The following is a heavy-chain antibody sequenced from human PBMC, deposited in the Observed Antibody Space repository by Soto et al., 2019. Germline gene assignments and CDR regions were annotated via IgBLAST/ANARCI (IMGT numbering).Heavy chain of an antibody. CDR1: VGTFSSYT. CDR3: ARVLVVADLDTFDI. J-gene: IGHJ3*02. V-gene: IGHV1-69*02. CDR2: IIPILGIA. D-gene: IGHD2-15*01. Sequence: SVTVCCKASVGTFSSYTSRWVRQAPGQGLEWMGRIIPILGIANYAQKFQGRVTITADKSTSTAYMELSSLRSEDTAVYYCARVLVVADLDTFDIWGQGTMVTVSS.